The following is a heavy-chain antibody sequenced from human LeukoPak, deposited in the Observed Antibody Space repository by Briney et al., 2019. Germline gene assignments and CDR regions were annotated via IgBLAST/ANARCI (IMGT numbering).Heavy chain of an antibody. J-gene: IGHJ4*02. CDR1: GGSISGYY. CDR3: ARDRELGY. CDR2: ISYSGST. Sequence: SETLSLTCTVSGGSISGYYWSWIRQPPGKGLEWVGYISYSGSTNYNPSLKSRVTISVDTSKNQFSLKLSSVTAADTAVYYCARDRELGYWGQGTLVTVSS. D-gene: IGHD3-10*01. V-gene: IGHV4-59*01.